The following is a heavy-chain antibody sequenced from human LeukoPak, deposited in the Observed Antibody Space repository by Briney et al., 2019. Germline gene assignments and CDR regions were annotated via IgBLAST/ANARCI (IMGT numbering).Heavy chain of an antibody. CDR2: IYYSEST. J-gene: IGHJ4*02. Sequence: PSETLSLTCAVSGASISGSGYYWGWIRQPPGKGLEWIGNIYYSESTYYNRSLQSRVTISIDTSKNQFSLRLNSVPAADTAVYYCARDLNLGYSYGFNYWGQGTLVTVSS. CDR1: GASISGSGYY. D-gene: IGHD5-18*01. V-gene: IGHV4-39*07. CDR3: ARDLNLGYSYGFNY.